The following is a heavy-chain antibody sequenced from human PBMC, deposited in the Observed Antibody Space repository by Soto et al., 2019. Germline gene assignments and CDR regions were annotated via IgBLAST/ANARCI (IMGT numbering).Heavy chain of an antibody. V-gene: IGHV3-74*01. CDR3: ATAEVDY. Sequence: EVQLVESGGGLVQPGGSLRLSCAASGFNFGNNWMHWVRQAPGKGLEWVSRMNSDGSTTNYADSVQGRFTVSRDNAKNTLYLQMNSLRAEDTAVYYCATAEVDYWGPGTLVTVSS. CDR1: GFNFGNNW. J-gene: IGHJ4*02. CDR2: MNSDGSTT.